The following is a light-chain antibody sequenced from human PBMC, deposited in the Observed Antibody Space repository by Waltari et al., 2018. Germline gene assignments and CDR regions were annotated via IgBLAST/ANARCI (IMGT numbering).Light chain of an antibody. CDR2: EST. J-gene: IGKJ2*03. Sequence: DIVVTQSPDSLAVSLGERATISCKSSQTFLYWSDNKYYLAWYQQKPGQPPKLLIHESTIRKSGMPDRFSGSGSGTDFTLTITRVQAEDAAVYYCHQYFRTPYSFGQGTKLEI. V-gene: IGKV4-1*01. CDR1: QTFLYWSDNKYY. CDR3: HQYFRTPYS.